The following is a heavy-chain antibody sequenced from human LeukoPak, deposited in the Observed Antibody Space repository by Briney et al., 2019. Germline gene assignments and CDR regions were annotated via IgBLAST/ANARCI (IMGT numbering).Heavy chain of an antibody. CDR1: GGTFSSYA. V-gene: IGHV1-69*04. CDR3: ARNLVVVPAAPYYYYGMDV. D-gene: IGHD2-2*01. J-gene: IGHJ6*02. CDR2: IIPILGIA. Sequence: SVRVSCKASGGTFSSYAIRWVRQAPGQGLEWMGRIIPILGIANYAQKFQGRVTITADKSTSTAYMELSSLRSEDTAVYYCARNLVVVPAAPYYYYGMDVWGQGTTVTVSS.